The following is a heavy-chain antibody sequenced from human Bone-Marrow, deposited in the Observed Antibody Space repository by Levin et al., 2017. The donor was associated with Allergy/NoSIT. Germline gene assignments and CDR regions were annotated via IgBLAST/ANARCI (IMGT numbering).Heavy chain of an antibody. V-gene: IGHV3-66*02. CDR2: IYSGGST. CDR1: GFTVSSNY. D-gene: IGHD2-2*01. J-gene: IGHJ4*02. CDR3: ARVEYCSSTSCYHFDY. Sequence: GGSLRLSCAASGFTVSSNYMSWVRQAPGKGLEWVSVIYSGGSTYYADSVKGRFTISRDNSKNTLYLQMNSLRAEDTAVYYCARVEYCSSTSCYHFDYWGQGTLVTVSS.